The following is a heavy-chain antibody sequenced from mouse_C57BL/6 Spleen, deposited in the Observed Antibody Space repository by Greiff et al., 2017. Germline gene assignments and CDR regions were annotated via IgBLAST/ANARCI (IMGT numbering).Heavy chain of an antibody. J-gene: IGHJ4*01. CDR3: TRSHYDYGSEYAMDY. CDR2: IYPGNSDT. D-gene: IGHD2-4*01. CDR1: GYTFTSYW. V-gene: IGHV1-5*01. Sequence: VQLQQSGTVLARPGASVKMPCKTSGYTFTSYWMHWVKQRPGQGLEWIGAIYPGNSDTSYNQKFKGKAKLTAVTSASTAYMELSSLTNEDSAVYYCTRSHYDYGSEYAMDYWGQGTSVTVSS.